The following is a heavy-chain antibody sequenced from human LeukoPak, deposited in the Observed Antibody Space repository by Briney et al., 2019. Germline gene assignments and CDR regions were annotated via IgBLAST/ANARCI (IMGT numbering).Heavy chain of an antibody. J-gene: IGHJ4*02. D-gene: IGHD3-16*01. CDR2: IRYDGSNK. CDR3: AKDTGVKWASLYARLIY. Sequence: PGGSLRLSCAASGFTFSNYGMHWVRQAPGKGLEWVSFIRYDGSNKYYTDSVKGRFTISRDNSKNTLYLQMNGLRAEDTAVYYCAKDTGVKWASLYARLIYWGQGTLVTVSS. CDR1: GFTFSNYG. V-gene: IGHV3-30*02.